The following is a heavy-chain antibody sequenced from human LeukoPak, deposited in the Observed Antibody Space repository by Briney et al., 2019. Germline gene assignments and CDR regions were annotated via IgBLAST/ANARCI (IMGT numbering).Heavy chain of an antibody. V-gene: IGHV1-24*01. CDR3: ATWVASSGWYVRFDY. D-gene: IGHD6-19*01. CDR2: FDPEDGET. Sequence: GASVKVSCTVSGYTLTELSMHWVRQAPGKGLEWMGGFDPEDGETIYAQKFQGRVTMTEDTSTDTAYMELSSLRSEDTAVYYCATWVASSGWYVRFDYWGQGTLVTVSS. J-gene: IGHJ4*02. CDR1: GYTLTELS.